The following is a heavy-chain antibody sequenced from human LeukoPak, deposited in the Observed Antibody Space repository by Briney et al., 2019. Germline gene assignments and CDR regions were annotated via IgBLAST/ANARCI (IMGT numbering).Heavy chain of an antibody. V-gene: IGHV3-53*01. CDR3: ARGPSGHSDY. D-gene: IGHD5-12*01. CDR2: IYSGGST. Sequence: QPGGSLRLSCAASGFTVSSNYMSWVRQAPGKGLEWFSVIYSGGSTYYADSVKDRFTISRDNSKNTLYLQMNSLRVEDTAVYYCARGPSGHSDYGGQGTLVTVSS. J-gene: IGHJ4*02. CDR1: GFTVSSNY.